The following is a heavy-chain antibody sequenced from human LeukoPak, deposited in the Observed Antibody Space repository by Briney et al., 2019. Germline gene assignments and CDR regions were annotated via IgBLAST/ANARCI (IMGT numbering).Heavy chain of an antibody. CDR3: AKDRGVRGVTFDY. V-gene: IGHV3-9*01. D-gene: IGHD3-10*01. Sequence: GRSLRLSCAASGFTFDDYAMHWVRQAPGKGLEWVSGISWNSGSIGYADSVKGRFTISRDNAKNSLYLQMNSLRAEDTALYYCAKDRGVRGVTFDYWGQGTLVTVSS. CDR2: ISWNSGSI. CDR1: GFTFDDYA. J-gene: IGHJ4*02.